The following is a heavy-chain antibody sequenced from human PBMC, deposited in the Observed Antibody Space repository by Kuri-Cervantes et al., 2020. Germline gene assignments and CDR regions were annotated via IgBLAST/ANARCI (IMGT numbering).Heavy chain of an antibody. CDR2: IYHSGST. V-gene: IGHV4-30-2*01. D-gene: IGHD3-22*01. CDR1: GGSISSGGYS. J-gene: IGHJ4*02. Sequence: SCAVSGGSISSGGYSWSWIRQPPGKGLEWIWYIYHSGSTYYNPSLKSRVTISVDRSKNQFSLKLSSVTAADTAVYYCARDLGSGLDYWGQGTLVTVSS. CDR3: ARDLGSGLDY.